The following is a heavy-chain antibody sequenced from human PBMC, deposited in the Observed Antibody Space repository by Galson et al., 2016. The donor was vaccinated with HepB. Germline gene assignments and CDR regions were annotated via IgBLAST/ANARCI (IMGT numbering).Heavy chain of an antibody. CDR2: MNPNTGNT. CDR1: GYTFTSYD. V-gene: IGHV1-8*01. CDR3: ARGVETYCFGTACLDMYGLDV. J-gene: IGHJ6*02. D-gene: IGHD2-21*01. Sequence: SVKVSCKASGYTFTSYDIKWVRQATGQGFEWMGWMNPNTGNTGYAQKFQGRVTMTRDTSTSTAFMELNSLTSEDTAIYYCARGVETYCFGTACLDMYGLDVWGQGTTVIVSS.